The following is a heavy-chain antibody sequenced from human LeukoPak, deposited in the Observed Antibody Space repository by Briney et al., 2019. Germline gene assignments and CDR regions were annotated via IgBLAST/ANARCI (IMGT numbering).Heavy chain of an antibody. CDR3: ARRPEYYYDSSGYNS. CDR1: GFTFSSYW. V-gene: IGHV3-7*05. D-gene: IGHD3-22*01. J-gene: IGHJ4*02. CDR2: IKQDGSEK. Sequence: GGSLRLSCAAPGFTFSSYWMSWVRQAPGKGLEWVANIKQDGSEKYYVDSVKGRFTISRDNAKNSLYLQMNSLRAEDTAVYYCARRPEYYYDSSGYNSWGQGTLVTVSS.